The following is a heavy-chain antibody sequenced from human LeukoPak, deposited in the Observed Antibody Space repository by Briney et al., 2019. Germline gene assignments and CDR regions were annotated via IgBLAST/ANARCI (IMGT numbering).Heavy chain of an antibody. D-gene: IGHD3-10*01. CDR2: IDPNSGGT. CDR1: GYTFTGYY. Sequence: ASVKVSCKASGYTFTGYYMHWVRQAPARGLEWMGWIDPNSGGTNYAKNFQGRVTMTRDTSITTAYMELSGLRSDDTAVYYCARGVGSGWYFDLWGRGTLVTVSS. CDR3: ARGVGSGWYFDL. J-gene: IGHJ2*01. V-gene: IGHV1-2*02.